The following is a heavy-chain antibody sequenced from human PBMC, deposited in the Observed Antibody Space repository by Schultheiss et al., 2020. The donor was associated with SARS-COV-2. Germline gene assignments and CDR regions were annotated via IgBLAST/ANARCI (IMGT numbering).Heavy chain of an antibody. CDR1: GYTFTSYG. CDR2: IIPIFDTA. J-gene: IGHJ6*02. Sequence: SVKVSCKASGYTFTSYGISWVRQAPGQGLEWMGGIIPIFDTANYAQKFQGRVTITADKSTSTAYMELSSLRSEDTAVYYCARDGGYSSSKGSYYGMDVWGQGTTVTVSS. CDR3: ARDGGYSSSKGSYYGMDV. D-gene: IGHD6-13*01. V-gene: IGHV1-69*06.